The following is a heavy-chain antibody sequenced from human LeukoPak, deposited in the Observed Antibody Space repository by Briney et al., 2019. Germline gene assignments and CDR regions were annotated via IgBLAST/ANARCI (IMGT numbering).Heavy chain of an antibody. V-gene: IGHV1-2*02. CDR3: GSERTLTSCDDY. J-gene: IGHJ4*02. D-gene: IGHD2-2*01. CDR1: GYTFTGYY. CDR2: INPNSGGT. Sequence: ASVKVSCKASGYTFTGYYMHWVRQAPGQGLEWMGWINPNSGGTNYAQKFQGRVTMTRVTSISTAYMELRRLRSDDTAVYYCGSERTLTSCDDYWGQGTLVTVSS.